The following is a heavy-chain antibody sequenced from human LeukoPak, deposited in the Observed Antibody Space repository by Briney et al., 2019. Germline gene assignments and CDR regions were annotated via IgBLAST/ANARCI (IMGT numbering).Heavy chain of an antibody. CDR1: GFTFSSYA. Sequence: GGSLRLSCAASGFTFSSYAMSWVRQAPGKGLEWVSAISGSGGSTYYADSVKGRFTISRDNSKNTLYLQMNSLRAEDTAVYYCAKDLTPAYYDFWSGYSAGPKSLIDYWGQGTLATVSS. J-gene: IGHJ4*02. V-gene: IGHV3-23*01. CDR2: ISGSGGST. D-gene: IGHD3-3*01. CDR3: AKDLTPAYYDFWSGYSAGPKSLIDY.